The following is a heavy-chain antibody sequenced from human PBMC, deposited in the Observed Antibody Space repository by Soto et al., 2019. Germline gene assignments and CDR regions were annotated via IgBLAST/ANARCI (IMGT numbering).Heavy chain of an antibody. J-gene: IGHJ4*02. CDR1: GGSISSSNW. CDR2: IYHSGST. D-gene: IGHD3-22*01. Sequence: QVQLQESGPGLVKPSGTLSLTCAVSGGSISSSNWWSWVRQPPGKGLEWIGEIYHSGSTNYNPSLKSRVTISVDKSKNQFSLKLSPVTAADTAVYYCARDPAKPYYYDSSGYYPYWGQGTLVTVSS. CDR3: ARDPAKPYYYDSSGYYPY. V-gene: IGHV4-4*02.